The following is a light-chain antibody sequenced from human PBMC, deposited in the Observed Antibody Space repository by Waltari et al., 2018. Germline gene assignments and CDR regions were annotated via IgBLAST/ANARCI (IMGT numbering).Light chain of an antibody. J-gene: IGKJ4*01. Sequence: DIQMAQSPSSVSASVGDRVTISCRASQGIGRWLAWYQQKSGKSPTLLISAATTLKDEVPSRFSGSGSGTDFTLTISSLQPEDFATYYCQQTNTFPPTFGGGTRVEMK. CDR1: QGIGRW. CDR3: QQTNTFPPT. CDR2: AAT. V-gene: IGKV1-12*01.